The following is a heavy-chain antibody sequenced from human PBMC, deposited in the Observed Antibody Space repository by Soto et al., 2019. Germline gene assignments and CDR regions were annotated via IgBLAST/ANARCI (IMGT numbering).Heavy chain of an antibody. CDR2: IIPIFGTA. D-gene: IGHD5-18*01. V-gene: IGHV1-69*13. Sequence: SVKVSCKASGGTFSSYAISWVRQAPGQGLERKGGIIPIFGTANYAQKFQGRVTITADESTSTAYMELSSLRSEDTAVYYCAREKNGYSYGPIDYWGQGTLVTVSS. J-gene: IGHJ4*02. CDR3: AREKNGYSYGPIDY. CDR1: GGTFSSYA.